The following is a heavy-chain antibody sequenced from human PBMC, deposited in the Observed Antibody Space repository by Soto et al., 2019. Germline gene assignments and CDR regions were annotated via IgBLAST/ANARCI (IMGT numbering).Heavy chain of an antibody. CDR2: ISGSGGST. Sequence: GGSLRLSCAASGFTFSSYAMSWVRQAPGKGLEWVSAISGSGGSTYYADSVKGRFTISRDNSKNTLYLQMNSLRAEDTAVYYCAKDHQPDYDYIWGSYRPPSDDAFDIWGQGTMVTVSS. D-gene: IGHD3-16*02. CDR1: GFTFSSYA. CDR3: AKDHQPDYDYIWGSYRPPSDDAFDI. V-gene: IGHV3-23*01. J-gene: IGHJ3*02.